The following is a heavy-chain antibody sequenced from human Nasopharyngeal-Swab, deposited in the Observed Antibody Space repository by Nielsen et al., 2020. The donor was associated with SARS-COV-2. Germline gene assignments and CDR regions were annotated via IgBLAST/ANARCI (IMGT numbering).Heavy chain of an antibody. D-gene: IGHD3-16*02. J-gene: IGHJ3*02. V-gene: IGHV4-59*08. CDR1: GGSISSYY. CDR3: ARHANYDYVWGSYRPHDAFDI. CDR2: IYYSGST. Sequence: SETLSLTCTVSGGSISSYYWRWIRQPPGKGLAWIGYIYYSGSTNYNPSLKSRVTISVDTSKNQFSQKLSSVTAADTAVYYCARHANYDYVWGSYRPHDAFDIGGQGTMVTVSS.